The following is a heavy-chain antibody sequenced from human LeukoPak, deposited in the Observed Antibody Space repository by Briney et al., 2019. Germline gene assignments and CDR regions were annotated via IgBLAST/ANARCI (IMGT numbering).Heavy chain of an antibody. CDR1: SGSISSYY. CDR3: ARLGLSPPPSTDYYYAFDD. D-gene: IGHD3-22*01. J-gene: IGHJ4*02. CDR2: SGST. V-gene: IGHV4-59*01. Sequence: PSETLSLTCTVSSGSISSYYWSWIRQPPGKGLEWIGSGSTNYNPSLKSRVIISVDTSKNQFSLKLSSVTAADTAVYYCARLGLSPPPSTDYYYAFDDWGQGTLVTVSS.